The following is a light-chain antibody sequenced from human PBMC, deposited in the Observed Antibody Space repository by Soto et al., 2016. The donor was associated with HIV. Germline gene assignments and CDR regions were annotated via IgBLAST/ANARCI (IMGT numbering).Light chain of an antibody. CDR3: NSRDRTGKRVL. V-gene: IGLV3-19*01. CDR1: SLRTYY. J-gene: IGLJ3*02. Sequence: SSELTQDPAVSVALGQTVRITCQGDSLRTYYASWYQQKPGQASVLVISGQNNPPSWTPDRFSASRSGNTASLMITGAQAEDEAVYYCNSRDRTGKRVLFGGGTKLTVL. CDR2: GQN.